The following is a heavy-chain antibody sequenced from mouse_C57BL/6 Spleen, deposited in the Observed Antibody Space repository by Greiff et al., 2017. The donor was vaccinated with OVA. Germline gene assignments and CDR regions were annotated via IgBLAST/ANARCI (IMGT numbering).Heavy chain of an antibody. J-gene: IGHJ4*01. D-gene: IGHD2-4*01. V-gene: IGHV1-4*01. CDR2: INPSSGYT. CDR3: ARGGITTEFYAMDY. Sequence: QVQLQQSGAELARPGASVKMSCKASGYTFTSYTMHWVKQRPGQGLEWIGYINPSSGYTKYNQKFKDKATLTADKSSSTAYMQLSSLTSEDSAVYYCARGGITTEFYAMDYWGQGTSVTVSS. CDR1: GYTFTSYT.